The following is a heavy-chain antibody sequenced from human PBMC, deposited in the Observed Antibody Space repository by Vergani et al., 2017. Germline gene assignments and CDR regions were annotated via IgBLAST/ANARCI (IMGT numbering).Heavy chain of an antibody. CDR2: ISSSSSTI. D-gene: IGHD5-18*01. CDR3: ARDRLVQLWRFDC. V-gene: IGHV3-48*04. CDR1: GFTFSSYS. J-gene: IGHJ4*02. Sequence: EVQLVESGGGLVQPGGSLRLSCAASGFTFSSYSMNWVRQAPGKGVEWVSYISSSSSTIYYADYVKGRFTSSRDNAKNSLDLQMNSLSAEDTAVYYCARDRLVQLWRFDCWGQGTLVTVSS.